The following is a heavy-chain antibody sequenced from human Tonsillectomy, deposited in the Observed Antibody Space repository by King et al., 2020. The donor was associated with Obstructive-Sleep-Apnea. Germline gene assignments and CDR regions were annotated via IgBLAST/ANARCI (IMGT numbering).Heavy chain of an antibody. CDR1: GFTFDDYA. CDR2: ISWNSVSI. D-gene: IGHD2-15*01. V-gene: IGHV3-9*01. J-gene: IGHJ4*02. Sequence: GQLVQSGGGLVQPGRSLRLSCAASGFTFDDYAMHWVRQAPGKGLEWVSGISWNSVSIVYADSVKGRFTISRDNAKNSLYLQMNSLRAEDTALYYCAKGTHDVVVVAALDYWGQGTLVTVSS. CDR3: AKGTHDVVVVAALDY.